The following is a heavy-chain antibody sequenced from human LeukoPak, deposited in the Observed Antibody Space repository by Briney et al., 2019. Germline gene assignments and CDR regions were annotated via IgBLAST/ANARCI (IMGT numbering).Heavy chain of an antibody. CDR1: GGSISGHY. CDR3: ARVGDTSGYYYNFDY. J-gene: IGHJ4*02. CDR2: IHCSGST. V-gene: IGHV4-59*11. D-gene: IGHD3-22*01. Sequence: SETLSLTCNVSGGSISGHYWSWIRQPPGKALEWIAYIHCSGSTNYNPSLKSRVTISVDTSKNQFSLKVNSVTAADTAVYYCARVGDTSGYYYNFDYWGQGTLVTVSS.